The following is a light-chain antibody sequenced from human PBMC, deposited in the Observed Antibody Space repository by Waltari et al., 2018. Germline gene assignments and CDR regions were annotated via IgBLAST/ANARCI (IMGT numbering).Light chain of an antibody. Sequence: QSALTQPASVSGSPGQSITIPCTGTSSDIGGYNYVSWYQQHPGKAPKLLIFDVSKGPSGVSYRFSGPKSGNTASLRISGLQADDEAEYYCSSYSTNSAHVFGTGTKVTFL. V-gene: IGLV2-14*03. CDR2: DVS. J-gene: IGLJ1*01. CDR3: SSYSTNSAHV. CDR1: SSDIGGYNY.